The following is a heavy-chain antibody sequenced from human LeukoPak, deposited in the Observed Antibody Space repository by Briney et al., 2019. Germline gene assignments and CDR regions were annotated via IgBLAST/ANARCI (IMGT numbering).Heavy chain of an antibody. D-gene: IGHD3-10*01. Sequence: GGSLRLSCAASGFTFSSYAMSWVRQAPGKGLEWVSAISGSGGSTYYADSVKGRFTISRDNSKNTLYLQMNSLRAEDTAVYYCAKYRDWFGDLSSSGFDYWGQGTLVTVSS. J-gene: IGHJ4*02. CDR3: AKYRDWFGDLSSSGFDY. CDR1: GFTFSSYA. CDR2: ISGSGGST. V-gene: IGHV3-23*01.